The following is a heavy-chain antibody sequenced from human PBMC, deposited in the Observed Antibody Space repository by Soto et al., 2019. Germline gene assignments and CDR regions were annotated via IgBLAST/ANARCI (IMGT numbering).Heavy chain of an antibody. CDR1: GASISRFN. V-gene: IGHV4-4*07. CDR3: ARDRGEYTSSWFWYFSH. Sequence: SETLSRTCSVSGASISRFNWNWVRQPAGKGPEWVGRLNIAGTINYNPSLKSRITMSMDTSKNQISLHLRSVTAADTAIYYCARDRGEYTSSWFWYFSHWGHGTLVTVSS. CDR2: LNIAGTI. J-gene: IGHJ2*01. D-gene: IGHD6-13*01.